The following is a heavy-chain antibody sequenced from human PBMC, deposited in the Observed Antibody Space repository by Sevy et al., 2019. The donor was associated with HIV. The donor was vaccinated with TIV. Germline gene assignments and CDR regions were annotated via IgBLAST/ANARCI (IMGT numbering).Heavy chain of an antibody. V-gene: IGHV3-15*01. D-gene: IGHD3-9*01. J-gene: IGHJ4*02. Sequence: GGSLRLSCAASGFTFSNAWMSWVRQAPGKGLEWVGRIKSKIDGATRDLAATVKGRVTISRDNSRNTWYLQMNSMKIEETGGYYCATGLGKSGFDFWGQGTLVTVSS. CDR2: IKSKIDGATR. CDR1: GFTFSNAW. CDR3: ATGLGKSGFDF.